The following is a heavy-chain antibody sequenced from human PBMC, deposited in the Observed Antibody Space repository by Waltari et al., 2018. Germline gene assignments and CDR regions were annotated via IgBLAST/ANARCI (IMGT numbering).Heavy chain of an antibody. Sequence: EVQLVESGGGLVQPGRSLSLSCRASGFPFGDYAMSWVRQAPGKGLEWLGFIRSKVYEETTEYAASVKGRITISRDDSKSIAYLQIDSLQSEDTAVYYCTRVRVRSTTSCYKYWGQGTLVTVSS. CDR1: GFPFGDYA. J-gene: IGHJ4*02. V-gene: IGHV3-49*04. D-gene: IGHD2-2*01. CDR2: IRSKVYEETT. CDR3: TRVRVRSTTSCYKY.